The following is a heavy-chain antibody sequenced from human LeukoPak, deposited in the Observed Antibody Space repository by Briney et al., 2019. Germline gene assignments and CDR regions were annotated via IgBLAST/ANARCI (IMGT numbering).Heavy chain of an antibody. J-gene: IGHJ5*02. CDR2: ISGSGGST. D-gene: IGHD4-11*01. V-gene: IGHV3-23*01. Sequence: GGSLRLSCAASGFTFSGYAMSWVRQAPGKGLEWVSVISGSGGSTYYADSVKGRFTISRDNSKNTLFLQMNSLRAEDTAVYYCATVALTTVATGWFDPWGQGTLVTVSS. CDR1: GFTFSGYA. CDR3: ATVALTTVATGWFDP.